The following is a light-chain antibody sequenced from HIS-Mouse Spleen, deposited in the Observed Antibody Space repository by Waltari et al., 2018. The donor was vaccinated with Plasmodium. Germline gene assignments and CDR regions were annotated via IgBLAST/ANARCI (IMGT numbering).Light chain of an antibody. V-gene: IGKV3-15*01. J-gene: IGKJ3*01. Sequence: EIVMTQSPATLSVSPGERATLSCRASQSVSSNLAWYQQKPVHAPRLLIYGASTRATGIPARFSGSGSGTEFTLTISSLQSEDFAVYYCQQYNNWSFTFGPGTKVDIK. CDR3: QQYNNWSFT. CDR2: GAS. CDR1: QSVSSN.